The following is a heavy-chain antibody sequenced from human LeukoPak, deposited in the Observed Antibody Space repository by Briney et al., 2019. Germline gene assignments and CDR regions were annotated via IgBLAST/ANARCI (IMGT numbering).Heavy chain of an antibody. D-gene: IGHD1-26*01. V-gene: IGHV4-30-4*01. Sequence: SETLSLTCTVSGGSISSDGYYWSWIRQPPGKGLEWIGYIYYSGSTYYNPSLKSRVTISVDTSKNQFSLKLSSVTAADTAVYYCARAVGGSRLDYWGQGTLVTVSS. J-gene: IGHJ4*02. CDR1: GGSISSDGYY. CDR3: ARAVGGSRLDY. CDR2: IYYSGST.